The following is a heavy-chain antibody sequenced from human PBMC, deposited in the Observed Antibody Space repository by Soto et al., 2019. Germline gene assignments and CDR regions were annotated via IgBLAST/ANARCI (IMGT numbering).Heavy chain of an antibody. V-gene: IGHV5-51*01. D-gene: IGHD5-12*01. Sequence: GESLTISCKTSGYHFAGYLIVWVRQLPGKGLEWLGIIFPGDSDTKYSPSFQGQVIISADKSIRTAYLQWSSLKASDTAIYYCARQSGMDGWGQGNTVTVS. J-gene: IGHJ6*02. CDR2: IFPGDSDT. CDR1: GYHFAGYL. CDR3: ARQSGMDG.